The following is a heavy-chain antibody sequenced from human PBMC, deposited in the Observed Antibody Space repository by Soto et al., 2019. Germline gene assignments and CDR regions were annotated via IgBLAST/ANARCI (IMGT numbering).Heavy chain of an antibody. V-gene: IGHV1-24*01. D-gene: IGHD1-26*01. CDR1: GYTLTELS. CDR3: ATFESGFSEPFWRW. J-gene: IGHJ4*02. CDR2: FDPEDGET. Sequence: ASVKVSCKVSGYTLTELSMHWVRQAPGKGLEWMGGFDPEDGETIYAQKFQGRVTMTEDTSTDTAYMELSSLRSEDTAVYYCATFESGFSEPFWRWWGQGTLVTVSS.